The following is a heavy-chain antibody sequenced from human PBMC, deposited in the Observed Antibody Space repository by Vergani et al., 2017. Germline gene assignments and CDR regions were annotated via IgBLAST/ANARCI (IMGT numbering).Heavy chain of an antibody. J-gene: IGHJ4*02. CDR1: GFTFSSYS. V-gene: IGHV3-21*01. D-gene: IGHD6-19*01. CDR2: ISSSSSYI. CDR3: ARGHKGYSNGGY. Sequence: EVQLVESGGGLVKPGGSLRLSCAASGFTFSSYSMNWVRQAPGKGLEWVSSISSSSSYIYYADSVKGRFTTSRDNAKNSLYLQMNSLRAEDTAVYYCARGHKGYSNGGYWGQGTLVTVSS.